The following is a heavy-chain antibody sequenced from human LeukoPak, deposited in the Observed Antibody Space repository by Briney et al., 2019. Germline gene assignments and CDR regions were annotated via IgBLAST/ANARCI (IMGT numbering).Heavy chain of an antibody. D-gene: IGHD3-9*01. J-gene: IGHJ4*02. CDR3: AREPWYYDILTGSTGVWYFDY. CDR2: ISAYNGNT. V-gene: IGHV1-18*01. Sequence: GASVKVSCKASGYNFATYGISWVRQAPGQGLEWMGWISAYNGNTNYAQKLQGRVTMTTDTSTSTAYMELRSLRSDDTAVYYCAREPWYYDILTGSTGVWYFDYWGQGTLVTVSS. CDR1: GYNFATYG.